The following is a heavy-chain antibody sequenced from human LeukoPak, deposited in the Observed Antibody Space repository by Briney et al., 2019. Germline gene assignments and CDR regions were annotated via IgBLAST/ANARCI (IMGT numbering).Heavy chain of an antibody. V-gene: IGHV4-34*01. D-gene: IGHD2-15*01. CDR1: GGSFSGYY. CDR3: ARAYRGYCSGGSCYRRGLDY. Sequence: SETLSLTCAAYGGSFSGYYWSWIRRPPGKGLEWIGEINHSGSTNYNPSLKSRVTISVDTSKNQFSLKLSSVTAADTAVYYCARAYRGYCSGGSCYRRGLDYWGQGTLVTVSS. CDR2: INHSGST. J-gene: IGHJ4*02.